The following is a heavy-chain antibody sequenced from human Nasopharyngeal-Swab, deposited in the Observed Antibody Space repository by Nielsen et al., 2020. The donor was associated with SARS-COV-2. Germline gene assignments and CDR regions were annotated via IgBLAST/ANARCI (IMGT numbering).Heavy chain of an antibody. V-gene: IGHV3-30-3*01. CDR3: ARDGGYCGGDCYRAFDY. J-gene: IGHJ4*02. CDR1: RSAFRSYA. CDR2: ISYDGSTQ. Sequence: GGSLRLSCAASRSAFRSYAMHWVRQSPGKGLEWVTVISYDGSTQYYADSVKGRFSISRDNSKNTVYLQMNSLRPEDTAVYYCARDGGYCGGDCYRAFDYGGQGSLVTVSS. D-gene: IGHD2-21*02.